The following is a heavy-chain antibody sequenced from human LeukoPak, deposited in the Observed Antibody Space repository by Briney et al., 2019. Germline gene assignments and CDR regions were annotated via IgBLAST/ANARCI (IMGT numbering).Heavy chain of an antibody. D-gene: IGHD3-10*01. CDR1: GFTFSNYA. V-gene: IGHV3-23*01. CDR3: AKSGLEVRGVITSTFDY. Sequence: GGSLRLSCAASGFTFSNYAMSWVRQAPGKGLDWVSGIGGSAGGSRTWYANSVKGRFTISRDNSKNTLYLQMNSLRAEDTAIYYCAKSGLEVRGVITSTFDYWGQGTLVTVSS. J-gene: IGHJ4*02. CDR2: IGGSAGGSRT.